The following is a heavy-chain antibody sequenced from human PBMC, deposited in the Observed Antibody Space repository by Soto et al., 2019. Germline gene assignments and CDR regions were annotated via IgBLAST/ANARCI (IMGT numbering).Heavy chain of an antibody. CDR2: ISSSGGST. V-gene: IGHV3-23*01. Sequence: EVQLLESGGGLVQPGGSLRLSCAASGFTFSSHVMSWVRQAPGKGLEWVSAISSSGGSTYYADSVKGRFTISRDNSKNTLYLQMNSLRAEDTAVYFCAKDHYDSSGYRSYWYFDLWGRGTLVTVSS. D-gene: IGHD3-22*01. J-gene: IGHJ2*01. CDR3: AKDHYDSSGYRSYWYFDL. CDR1: GFTFSSHV.